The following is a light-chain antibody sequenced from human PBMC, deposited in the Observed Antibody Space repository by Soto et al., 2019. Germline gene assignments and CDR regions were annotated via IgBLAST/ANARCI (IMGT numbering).Light chain of an antibody. Sequence: QSVLTQPPSVSAAPGQKVTISCSGSSSNIGSNYVSWYQQLPGTAPKLLIYEDNKRPSGIPDRFSGSKSGTSATLGITGLQTGDEAEYYCAAWDNSLRAGVFGGGTKVTVL. CDR3: AAWDNSLRAGV. J-gene: IGLJ2*01. CDR1: SSNIGSNY. CDR2: EDN. V-gene: IGLV1-51*02.